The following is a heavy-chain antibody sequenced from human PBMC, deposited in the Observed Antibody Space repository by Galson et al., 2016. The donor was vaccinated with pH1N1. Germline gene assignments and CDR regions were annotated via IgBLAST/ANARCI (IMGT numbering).Heavy chain of an antibody. Sequence: SLRLSCAASGFTFSSYAMSWVRQAPGKGLEWVSAISGTGGSTYYADSGKGRFTISRDNSKNTLFLQMNSLRADDTAVYYCAKDNVRYYFGSGSFYFDYWGQGPRSPSLQ. CDR1: GFTFSSYA. D-gene: IGHD3-10*01. J-gene: IGHJ4*02. V-gene: IGHV3-23*01. CDR3: AKDNVRYYFGSGSFYFDY. CDR2: ISGTGGST.